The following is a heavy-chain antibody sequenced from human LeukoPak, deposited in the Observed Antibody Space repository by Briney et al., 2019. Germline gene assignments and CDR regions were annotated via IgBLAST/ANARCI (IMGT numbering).Heavy chain of an antibody. J-gene: IGHJ4*02. CDR3: ARDSSSIAAAGTDY. D-gene: IGHD6-13*01. CDR2: IRNDGSII. Sequence: GSLRLSCAASGFTFSSYGMHWIRQAPGKGLEWVAFIRNDGSIIYNADSVKGRFTISRDNAKNSLYLQMNSLRAEDTAVYYCARDSSSIAAAGTDYWGQGTLVTVSS. V-gene: IGHV3-30*02. CDR1: GFTFSSYG.